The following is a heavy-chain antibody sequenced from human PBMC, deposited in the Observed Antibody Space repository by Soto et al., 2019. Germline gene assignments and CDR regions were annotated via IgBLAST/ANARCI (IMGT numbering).Heavy chain of an antibody. V-gene: IGHV3-30-3*01. J-gene: IGHJ4*02. CDR3: ARSRGYCSSTSCYDRSGDY. CDR1: GFTFSSYA. CDR2: ISYDGSNK. D-gene: IGHD2-2*01. Sequence: QVQLVESGGGVVQPGRSLRLSCAASGFTFSSYAMHWVRQAPGKGLEWVAAISYDGSNKYYADSVKGRFTISRDNSKNMLYQQMNSLRVEDTAVYYCARSRGYCSSTSCYDRSGDYWGQGTLVTVSS.